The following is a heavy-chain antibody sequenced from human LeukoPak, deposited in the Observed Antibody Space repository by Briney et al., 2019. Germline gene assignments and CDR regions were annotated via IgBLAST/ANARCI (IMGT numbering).Heavy chain of an antibody. Sequence: SVKVSCKASGGTFSSYAISWVRQAPGQGLEWMGRIIPIFGTANYAQKFQGRVTITADESTSTAYMELSSLRSEDTAVYYCARASGGESRRLGAFDIWGQGTMVTVSS. CDR1: GGTFSSYA. CDR3: ARASGGESRRLGAFDI. J-gene: IGHJ3*02. D-gene: IGHD3-10*01. V-gene: IGHV1-69*13. CDR2: IIPIFGTA.